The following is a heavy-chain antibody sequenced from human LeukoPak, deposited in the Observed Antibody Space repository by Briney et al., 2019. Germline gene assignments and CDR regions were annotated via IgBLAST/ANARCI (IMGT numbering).Heavy chain of an antibody. D-gene: IGHD1-26*01. Sequence: PGGSLRLSCAAPGFTFSSFEMSWVRQAPGKGLEWVSAISGSGGSTSYADSVKGRLTIARDNSKNTLFLQMNSLRAEDAAVYYCAKGSTTKFDYYYFYMDVWGIGTTVTVSS. J-gene: IGHJ6*03. CDR1: GFTFSSFE. CDR3: AKGSTTKFDYYYFYMDV. CDR2: ISGSGGST. V-gene: IGHV3-23*01.